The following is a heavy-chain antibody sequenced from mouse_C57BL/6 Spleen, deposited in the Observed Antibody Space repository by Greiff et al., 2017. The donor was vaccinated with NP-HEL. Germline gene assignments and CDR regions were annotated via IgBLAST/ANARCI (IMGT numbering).Heavy chain of an antibody. V-gene: IGHV1-52*01. J-gene: IGHJ3*01. CDR1: GYTFTSYW. CDR3: ARSGGDAPAWFAY. Sequence: ESGAELVRPGSSVKLSCKASGYTFTSYWMHWVKQRPIQGLEWIGNIDPSDSETHYNQKFKDKATLTVDKSSSTAYMQLSSLTSEDSAVYYCARSGGDAPAWFAYWGQGTLVTVSA. CDR2: IDPSDSET. D-gene: IGHD3-2*02.